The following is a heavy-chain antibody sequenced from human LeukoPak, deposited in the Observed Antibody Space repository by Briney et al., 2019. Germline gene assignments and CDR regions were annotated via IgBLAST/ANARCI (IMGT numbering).Heavy chain of an antibody. CDR1: GYTFTSYD. V-gene: IGHV1-8*01. J-gene: IGHJ4*02. Sequence: ASVKVSCKASGYTFTSYDINWVRQATGQGLEWMGWMNPNSGNTGYAQKFQGRVTMTRNTSISTAYMELSSLRSEDTAVYYCARGHTSYGGNSEGFDYWGQGTLVTVSS. CDR3: ARGHTSYGGNSEGFDY. D-gene: IGHD4-23*01. CDR2: MNPNSGNT.